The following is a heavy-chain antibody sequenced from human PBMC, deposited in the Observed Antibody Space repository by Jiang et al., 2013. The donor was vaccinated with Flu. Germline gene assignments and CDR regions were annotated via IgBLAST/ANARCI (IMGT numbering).Heavy chain of an antibody. CDR1: GFSLSTSGVG. J-gene: IGHJ3*02. V-gene: IGHV2-5*02. CDR2: IYWDDDK. D-gene: IGHD1-26*01. CDR3: AHRLNAPWELLDGEAFDI. Sequence: KPTQTLTLTCTFSGFSLSTSGVGVGWIRQPPGKALEWLALIYWDDDKRYSPSLKSRLTITKDTSKNQVVLTMTNMDPVDTATYYCAHRLNAPWELLDGEAFDIWGQGTMVTVSS.